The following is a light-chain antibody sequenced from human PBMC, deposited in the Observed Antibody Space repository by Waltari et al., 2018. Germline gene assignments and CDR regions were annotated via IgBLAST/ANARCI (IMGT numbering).Light chain of an antibody. J-gene: IGKJ1*01. CDR3: QQSYSTPPWT. V-gene: IGKV1-39*01. CDR2: ATS. Sequence: DIQMTQSPSSLSASVGDRVTITCRASQTISIYLNWYQQKPGKAPTLLSYATSSLQSGVPSRFRGSGSETDFTLTISSLQPEDFATYYCQQSYSTPPWTFGQGTKVEIK. CDR1: QTISIY.